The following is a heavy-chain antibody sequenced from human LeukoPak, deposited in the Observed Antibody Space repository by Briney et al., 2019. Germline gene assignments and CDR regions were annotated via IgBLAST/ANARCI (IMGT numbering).Heavy chain of an antibody. J-gene: IGHJ4*02. V-gene: IGHV4-34*01. CDR3: ARGTSYCSGGSCYSGLLDY. CDR1: GGSFSGYY. Sequence: SETLSLTCAVYGGSFSGYYWSWIRQPPGKGLEWIGEINHSGSTNYNPSLKSRVTISVDTSKSQFSLKLSSVTAADTAVYYCARGTSYCSGGSCYSGLLDYWGQGTLVTVSS. D-gene: IGHD2-15*01. CDR2: INHSGST.